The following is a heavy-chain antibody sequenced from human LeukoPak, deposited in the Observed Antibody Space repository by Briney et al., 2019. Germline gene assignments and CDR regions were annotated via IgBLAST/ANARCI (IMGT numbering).Heavy chain of an antibody. CDR1: GFTFSSHW. D-gene: IGHD6-13*01. CDR3: TRGGATSSWYWFF. V-gene: IGHV3-7*01. Sequence: GGSLRLSCAASGFTFSSHWMTWVRQAPGKGPEWVASINKDGSEQYYVDPVQGRFTISRDNAKNSLSMQVSSLRAEDTAVYYCTRGGATSSWYWFFWGQGTLVTVSS. J-gene: IGHJ4*02. CDR2: INKDGSEQ.